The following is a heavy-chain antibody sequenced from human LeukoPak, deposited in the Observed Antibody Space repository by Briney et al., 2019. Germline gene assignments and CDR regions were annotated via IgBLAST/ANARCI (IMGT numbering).Heavy chain of an antibody. CDR1: GGSFSGYY. D-gene: IGHD3-3*01. J-gene: IGHJ4*02. CDR2: INHSGST. V-gene: IGHV4-34*01. CDR3: ARVVNPGYYDFWSGYYVDY. Sequence: SETLSLTCAVYGGSFSGYYWSWIRQPPGKGLEWIWEINHSGSTNYHPSLKSRVTISVDTSKNQFSLKLSSVTAADTAVYYCARVVNPGYYDFWSGYYVDYWGQGTLVTVSS.